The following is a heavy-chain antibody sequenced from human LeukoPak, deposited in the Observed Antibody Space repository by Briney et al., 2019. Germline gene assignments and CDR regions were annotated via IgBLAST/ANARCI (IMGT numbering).Heavy chain of an antibody. J-gene: IGHJ4*02. V-gene: IGHV1-24*01. CDR1: GYTLTELS. CDR2: FDPEDDET. CDR3: ATTTLKMTPYYDYIWGSYRSVHFDY. Sequence: ASVKVSCKVSGYTLTELSMHWVRQAPGKGLEGRGGFDPEDDETIYAQKFPGRVTMAEDTSTDTAYMELSSLRSEDTAVYYCATTTLKMTPYYDYIWGSYRSVHFDYWGQGTLVTVSS. D-gene: IGHD3-16*01.